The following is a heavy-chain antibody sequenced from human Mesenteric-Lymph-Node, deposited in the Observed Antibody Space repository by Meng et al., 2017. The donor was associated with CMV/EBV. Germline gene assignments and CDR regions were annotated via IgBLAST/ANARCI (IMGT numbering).Heavy chain of an antibody. Sequence: GESLKISCAASGFTFSSDSMNWVRQAPGKGLEWVSTISGSGGSTYYADSVEGRFTISRDNSKNTLYLQINSLRVEDTAVYYCARDYRVGARGGMDVWGQGTTVTVSS. D-gene: IGHD1-26*01. CDR1: GFTFSSDS. J-gene: IGHJ6*02. CDR2: ISGSGGST. V-gene: IGHV3-23*01. CDR3: ARDYRVGARGGMDV.